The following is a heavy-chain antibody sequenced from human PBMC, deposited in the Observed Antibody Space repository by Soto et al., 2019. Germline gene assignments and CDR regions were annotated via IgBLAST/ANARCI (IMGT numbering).Heavy chain of an antibody. CDR3: ARVQRIAAAGSKIYYYGMDV. Sequence: SETLSLTCTVSGGSISSYYWSWIRQPPGKGLEWIGYIYYSGSTNYNPSLKSRVTISVDTSKNQFSLKLSSVTAADTAVYYCARVQRIAAAGSKIYYYGMDVWGQGTTVTVSS. V-gene: IGHV4-59*01. CDR1: GGSISSYY. D-gene: IGHD6-13*01. J-gene: IGHJ6*02. CDR2: IYYSGST.